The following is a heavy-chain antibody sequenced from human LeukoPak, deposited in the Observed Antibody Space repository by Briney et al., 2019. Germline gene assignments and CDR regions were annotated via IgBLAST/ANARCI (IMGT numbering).Heavy chain of an antibody. CDR1: GFTFTNYA. CDR2: VSYDGTDT. CDR3: VRVSGFCTNGVCPSFDP. J-gene: IGHJ5*02. Sequence: GGSLRLSCAASGFTFTNYAMNWVRQAPGKGLEWVATVSYDGTDTSYADSVKGRFAIFRDNSKNTPYLQMNSLRTEDTAVYYCVRVSGFCTNGVCPSFDPWGQGTLVTVSS. D-gene: IGHD2-8*01. V-gene: IGHV3-30*09.